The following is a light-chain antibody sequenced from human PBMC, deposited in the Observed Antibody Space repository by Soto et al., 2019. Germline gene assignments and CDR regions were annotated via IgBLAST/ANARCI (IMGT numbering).Light chain of an antibody. CDR3: SSVASSNTWV. J-gene: IGLJ3*02. CDR2: EVT. CDR1: SSDVGADNY. V-gene: IGLV2-8*01. Sequence: QSALTQPPSASGSPGQSVTISCTGTSSDVGADNYASWYQQHAGKAPKLVIYEVTKRPSGVPDRFAGSKSANTASLTVSGLQAEDEADYYCSSVASSNTWVFGGGTKLTVL.